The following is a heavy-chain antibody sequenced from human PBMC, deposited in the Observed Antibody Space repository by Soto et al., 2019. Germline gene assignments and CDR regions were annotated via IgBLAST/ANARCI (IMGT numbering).Heavy chain of an antibody. Sequence: QVQLVQSGAEVKKPGAAVKVSCKASGYTFTSYGISWVRQAPGQGLDWMGWISAYKAHTNDAQKLQGRVTMATGTSTGTAYMELRSLSSDDTAGYYCARRRVSVAGGGFSDYWCQGTLVTVSS. V-gene: IGHV1-18*01. CDR3: ARRRVSVAGGGFSDY. J-gene: IGHJ4*02. D-gene: IGHD6-19*01. CDR2: ISAYKAHT. CDR1: GYTFTSYG.